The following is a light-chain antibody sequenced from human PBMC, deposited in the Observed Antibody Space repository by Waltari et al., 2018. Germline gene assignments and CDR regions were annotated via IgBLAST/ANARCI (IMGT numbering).Light chain of an antibody. Sequence: QSVLTQPPSVSGSPGQRVTLSCTGSSSNIGAGFDVHWYQQLPGKAPNLLISGASSRASRVPDRCSGTRSGSTADMTIGGLQAEDDADYYCCSDAGSRSVFGSGTKVTVL. CDR3: CSDAGSRSV. V-gene: IGLV1-40*01. CDR2: GAS. J-gene: IGLJ1*01. CDR1: SSNIGAGFD.